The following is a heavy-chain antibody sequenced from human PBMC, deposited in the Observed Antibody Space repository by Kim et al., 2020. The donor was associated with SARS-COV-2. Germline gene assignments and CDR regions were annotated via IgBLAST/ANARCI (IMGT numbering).Heavy chain of an antibody. V-gene: IGHV3-13*04. D-gene: IGHD3-22*01. J-gene: IGHJ2*01. CDR2: IGTAGDT. CDR3: ARASYYDSSGSRAWYFDL. Sequence: GGSLRLSCAASGFTFSSYDMHWVRQATGKGLEWVSAIGTAGDTYYPGSVKGRFTISRENAKNSLYLQMNSLRAGDTAVYYCARASYYDSSGSRAWYFDLWGRGTLVTVSS. CDR1: GFTFSSYD.